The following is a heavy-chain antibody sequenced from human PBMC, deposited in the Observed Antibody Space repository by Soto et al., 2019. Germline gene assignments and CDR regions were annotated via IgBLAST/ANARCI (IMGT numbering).Heavy chain of an antibody. J-gene: IGHJ4*02. CDR3: AKDGYSITRNKPLDY. V-gene: IGHV3-23*01. D-gene: IGHD2-2*01. Sequence: EVQLLESGGGLVQPGGSLRLSCAASRCTFSSYAMCWVRQAPGKGLEWVSSISVSGGSTYYADSVKGRFTISRDNSKNTLYLQMNSLGAEDTAVYYCAKDGYSITRNKPLDYWGQGTLVTVSS. CDR1: RCTFSSYA. CDR2: ISVSGGST.